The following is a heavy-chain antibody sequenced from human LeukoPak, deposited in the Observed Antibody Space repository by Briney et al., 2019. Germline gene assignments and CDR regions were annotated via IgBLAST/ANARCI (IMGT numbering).Heavy chain of an antibody. CDR2: IKQDGSEK. D-gene: IGHD3-10*01. CDR1: GFNHSSYW. J-gene: IGHJ4*02. CDR3: AREIMYGSAYDY. V-gene: IGHV3-7*01. Sequence: GGSLRLSCAASGFNHSSYWMSWVRQAPGKGLEWVANIKQDGSEKYYVDSVKGRFTISRDNAKNSLYLQMNSLRAEDTAVYYCAREIMYGSAYDYWGQGTLVTVSS.